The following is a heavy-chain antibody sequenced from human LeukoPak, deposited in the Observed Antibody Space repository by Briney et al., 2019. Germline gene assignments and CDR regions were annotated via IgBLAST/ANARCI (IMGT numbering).Heavy chain of an antibody. CDR1: VGTFSSYA. CDR3: ARDGPGSSYCGGDCYFTFDY. D-gene: IGHD2-21*01. J-gene: IGHJ4*02. V-gene: IGHV1-69*13. Sequence: ASVKVSCKASVGTFSSYAISWVRQAPGQGLEWMGGIIPIFGTANYAQKFQGRVTITADESTSTAYMELSSLRSEDTAVYYCARDGPGSSYCGGDCYFTFDYWGQGTLVTVSS. CDR2: IIPIFGTA.